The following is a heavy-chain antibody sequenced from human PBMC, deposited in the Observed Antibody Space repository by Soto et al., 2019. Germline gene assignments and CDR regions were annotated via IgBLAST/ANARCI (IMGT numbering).Heavy chain of an antibody. CDR3: ARDSPGYSSGWYSRYYYYYGMDV. CDR2: IKQDGSEK. CDR1: GFTFSSYW. V-gene: IGHV3-7*05. J-gene: IGHJ6*02. D-gene: IGHD6-19*01. Sequence: HPGGSLRLSCAASGFTFSSYWMSWVRQAPGKGLEWVANIKQDGSEKYYVDSVKGRFTISRDNAKNSLYLQMNSLRAEDTAVYYCARDSPGYSSGWYSRYYYYYGMDVWGQGTTVTVSS.